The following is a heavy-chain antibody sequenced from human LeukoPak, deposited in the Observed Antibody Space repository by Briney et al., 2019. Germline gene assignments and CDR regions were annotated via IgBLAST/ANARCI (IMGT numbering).Heavy chain of an antibody. D-gene: IGHD4-23*01. V-gene: IGHV5-10-1*01. CDR3: ARGDDYGGACDI. CDR2: IDPSDSST. Sequence: GESLKISCKGSGYSFTNYWISWVRQMPGKGLEWMGRIDPSDSSTNYSPSFQGHVTISADKSISTAYLQWRSLKASDTAMYYCARGDDYGGACDIWGQGTMVTVSS. CDR1: GYSFTNYW. J-gene: IGHJ3*02.